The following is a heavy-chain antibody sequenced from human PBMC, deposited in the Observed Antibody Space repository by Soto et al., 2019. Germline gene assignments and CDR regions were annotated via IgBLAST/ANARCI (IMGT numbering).Heavy chain of an antibody. V-gene: IGHV1-2*02. J-gene: IGHJ4*02. CDR3: ASAPPYYGISGYLEV. Sequence: ASVKVSCKAPGHYFSDYYMYWVRQAPGHGLEWMGWINLNSGGTNYAQKFQGRVTMTRDTSITTGYMDLRGLTSDDTAVYYCASAPPYYGISGYLEVWGLGTLVTVSS. D-gene: IGHD3-22*01. CDR1: GHYFSDYY. CDR2: INLNSGGT.